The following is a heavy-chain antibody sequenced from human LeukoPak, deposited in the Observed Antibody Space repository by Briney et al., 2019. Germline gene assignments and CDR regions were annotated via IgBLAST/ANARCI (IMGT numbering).Heavy chain of an antibody. V-gene: IGHV3-21*01. J-gene: IGHJ4*02. Sequence: GGSLRRSCVASGFSFSAYTMNWVRQVPGKGPESVSFLSSSSTYIYYADSLKGRFTISRDNAKNSLYLQMNSLRAEDTALHYCARDDPRWGTSGDYWGQGTLVTVYS. D-gene: IGHD7-27*01. CDR2: LSSSSTYI. CDR3: ARDDPRWGTSGDY. CDR1: GFSFSAYT.